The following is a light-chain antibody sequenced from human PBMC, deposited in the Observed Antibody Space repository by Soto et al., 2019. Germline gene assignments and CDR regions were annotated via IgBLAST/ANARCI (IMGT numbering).Light chain of an antibody. J-gene: IGKJ5*01. V-gene: IGKV3-15*01. CDR3: QQRNTWPPIT. CDR1: QSVRSN. Sequence: EVVMTQSPATLSVSPGERATLSCRASQSVRSNLAWYQQKPGQPPRLLIYAASTRVTTIPARFSGSGSGTDFTLTISSLEPEDFALYYCQQRNTWPPITFGQGTRLEIK. CDR2: AAS.